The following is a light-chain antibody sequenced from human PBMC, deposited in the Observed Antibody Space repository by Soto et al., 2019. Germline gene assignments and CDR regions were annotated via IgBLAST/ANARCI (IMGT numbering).Light chain of an antibody. J-gene: IGKJ1*01. CDR3: QHGRT. CDR1: ENVYGN. V-gene: IGKV3-15*01. CDR2: DAS. Sequence: EIVMTQSPVTLSVSPGERATLSCRASENVYGNVAWYQQKPGQSPRLLIYDASTRATDIPARFSASGSGTEFTLTISSLQYADFAVYFCQHGRTFGQGTKVDIK.